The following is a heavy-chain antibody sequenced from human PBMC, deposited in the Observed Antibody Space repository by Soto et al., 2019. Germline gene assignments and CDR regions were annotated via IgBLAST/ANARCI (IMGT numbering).Heavy chain of an antibody. Sequence: ASVKVSCKASGYTFTSYGISWVRQAPGQGLEWMGWISAYNGNTNYAQKLQGRVTMTTDTSTSTAYMELRSLRSDDTAVYYCARAAPYGSGSYYHPPFYYYYGMDVWGQGTTVTVSS. D-gene: IGHD3-10*01. CDR3: ARAAPYGSGSYYHPPFYYYYGMDV. J-gene: IGHJ6*02. CDR2: ISAYNGNT. V-gene: IGHV1-18*04. CDR1: GYTFTSYG.